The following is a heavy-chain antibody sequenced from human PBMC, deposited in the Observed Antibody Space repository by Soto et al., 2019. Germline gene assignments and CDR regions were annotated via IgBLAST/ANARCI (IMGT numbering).Heavy chain of an antibody. CDR1: GFTFSNYW. Sequence: DVQLVESGGGLVQPGGSLRLSCAASGFTFSNYWMHWVRQAPGTGLMWVSRINSDGSNTYYADSVKGRFSVSRDNAKNTLYLQVNSLRAEDTAMYYCARGISRYWGFDFWGQGALVIVSS. V-gene: IGHV3-74*01. J-gene: IGHJ4*02. CDR3: ARGISRYWGFDF. CDR2: INSDGSNT. D-gene: IGHD2-15*01.